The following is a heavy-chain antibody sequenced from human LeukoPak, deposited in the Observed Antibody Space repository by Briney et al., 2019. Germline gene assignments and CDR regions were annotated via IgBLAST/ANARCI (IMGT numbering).Heavy chain of an antibody. J-gene: IGHJ3*02. CDR3: ARDHKDTRAWWHNLGALDI. V-gene: IGHV1-69*13. Sequence: SVKVSCKASGGTFSSYAISWVRQAPGQGLEWMGGIIPIFGTANYAQKFQGRVTITADESTSTAYMELSSLRSEDTAVYYCARDHKDTRAWWHNLGALDIWGQGTMVTVSS. CDR2: IIPIFGTA. D-gene: IGHD1-14*01. CDR1: GGTFSSYA.